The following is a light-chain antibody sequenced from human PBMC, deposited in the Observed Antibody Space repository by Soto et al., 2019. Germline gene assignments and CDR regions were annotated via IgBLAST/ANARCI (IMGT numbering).Light chain of an antibody. CDR2: KAS. Sequence: DIQMTQSPSTLSASVGDRVTITCRASQSVRNSLAWYQQRPGKAPKLLIYKASTLEGGVSSRFSGSGSGTEFTLTISSLQADDFATYYCQQYNSFSRTFGQGTKV. V-gene: IGKV1-5*03. CDR1: QSVRNS. CDR3: QQYNSFSRT. J-gene: IGKJ1*01.